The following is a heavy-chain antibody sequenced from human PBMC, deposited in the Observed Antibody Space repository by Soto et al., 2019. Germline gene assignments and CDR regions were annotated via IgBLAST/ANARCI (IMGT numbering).Heavy chain of an antibody. V-gene: IGHV1-46*01. CDR2: INPSGGST. Sequence: QVQLVQSGAEVKKPGASVKVSCKASGYTFTSYYMHWVRQAPGQGLEWMGIINPSGGSTSYAQKFQGRVTMTRDTSTSTGYMELSSLRSEDTAVYYCARGAPRIASRDPFDYWGQGTLVTVSS. J-gene: IGHJ4*02. CDR3: ARGAPRIASRDPFDY. D-gene: IGHD3-22*01. CDR1: GYTFTSYY.